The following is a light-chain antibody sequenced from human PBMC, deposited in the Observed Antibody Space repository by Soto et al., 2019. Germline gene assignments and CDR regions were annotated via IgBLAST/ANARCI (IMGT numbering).Light chain of an antibody. CDR2: EVS. CDR1: QSLVHNDGNTY. J-gene: IGKJ4*01. Sequence: DIVLTQTPLSSPVTLGQPASISCRSSQSLVHNDGNTYLNWLQQRPGQPPRLLIYEVSNRFSGVPDRFSGSGAGTDFTLEISRVEAEDVGVYYCMQTTQFPLTFGGGTKVEIK. CDR3: MQTTQFPLT. V-gene: IGKV2-24*01.